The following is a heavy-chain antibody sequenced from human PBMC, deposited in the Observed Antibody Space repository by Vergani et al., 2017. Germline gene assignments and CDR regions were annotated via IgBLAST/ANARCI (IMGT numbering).Heavy chain of an antibody. J-gene: IGHJ4*02. CDR2: IDTGGST. CDR3: ARSLPYCTSGSCPSI. D-gene: IGHD2-15*01. Sequence: QVKLQEAGPGLLKPSQTLSPTCTVSGESIRSGSHYWGWIRQPAGKGTERIGHIDTGGSTDHNPSLKSRVSISVDTSKSQFSLKLNSVTVADTAVYYCARSLPYCTSGSCPSIWGQGTLVTVSS. V-gene: IGHV4-61*02. CDR1: GESIRSGSHY.